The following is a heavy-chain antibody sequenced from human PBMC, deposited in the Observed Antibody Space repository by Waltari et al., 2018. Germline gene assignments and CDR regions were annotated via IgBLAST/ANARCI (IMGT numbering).Heavy chain of an antibody. CDR1: GYSFIHYR. V-gene: IGHV1-18*01. CDR2: INTDNGNT. Sequence: QVQLVQSAAEVKKPGASVKVSCQTSGYSFIHYRISWVRQAPGQGLEWMGWINTDNGNTHYIEKLQGRVTMTTDRSTNTAYMELKSLRSDDTAVYYCAREKTTLYYFDFWGQGTPVTVSS. D-gene: IGHD1-1*01. J-gene: IGHJ4*02. CDR3: AREKTTLYYFDF.